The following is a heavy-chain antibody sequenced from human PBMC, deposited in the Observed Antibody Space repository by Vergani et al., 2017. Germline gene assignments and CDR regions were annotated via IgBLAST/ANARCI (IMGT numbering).Heavy chain of an antibody. V-gene: IGHV3-30*18. CDR3: AKDPARGSSSWNNWFDP. CDR2: ISYDGSNK. D-gene: IGHD6-13*01. CDR1: GFTFSSYG. Sequence: QVQLVESGGGVVQPGRSLRLSCAASGFTFSSYGMHWVRQAPGKGLEWVAVISYDGSNKYYADSVKGRFTISRDNSKNTLYLQMNSLRAEDTAVYYCAKDPARGSSSWNNWFDPWGQGTLVTVSS. J-gene: IGHJ5*02.